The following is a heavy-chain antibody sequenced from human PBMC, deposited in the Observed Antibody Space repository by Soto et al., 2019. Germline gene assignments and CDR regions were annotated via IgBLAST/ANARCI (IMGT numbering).Heavy chain of an antibody. CDR1: GYPFTHYG. D-gene: IGHD3-22*01. CDR3: ASQVYNSRGDGFDI. V-gene: IGHV1-18*01. CDR2: ISPFNGNT. Sequence: ASVKVSCKSSGYPFTHYGITWIRQAPGQGLGWMGWISPFNGNTNYGQTLQGRVTLTTDTSTSTAFMELRSLTSDDTAVYYCASQVYNSRGDGFDIWGQGTMVTVSS. J-gene: IGHJ3*02.